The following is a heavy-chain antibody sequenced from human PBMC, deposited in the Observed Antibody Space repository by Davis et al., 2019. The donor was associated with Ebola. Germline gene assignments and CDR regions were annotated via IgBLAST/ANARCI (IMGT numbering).Heavy chain of an antibody. V-gene: IGHV1-45*02. Sequence: AASVKVSCKASGYTFTYRYLHWVRQAPGQALEWMGWITPFNGNTNYAQKFQDRVTITRDRSMSTAYMELSSLRSEDTAMYYCASSVRIAAAALKSDYGMDVWGKGTTVTVSS. CDR3: ASSVRIAAAALKSDYGMDV. CDR1: GYTFTYRY. J-gene: IGHJ6*04. D-gene: IGHD6-13*01. CDR2: ITPFNGNT.